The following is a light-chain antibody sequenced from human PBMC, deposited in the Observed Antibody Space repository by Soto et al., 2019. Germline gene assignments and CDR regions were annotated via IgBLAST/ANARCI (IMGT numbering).Light chain of an antibody. Sequence: QSVLSQPPSVSGAPGQRITISCTGSSSNIGANYDVHWYRQVPGTAPKLLMSGDNNRPSGVADRFSGSKSGTSASLAITRLQAEDGADYYCQSYDSSLNRVFGTGTKVTVL. CDR1: SSNIGANYD. J-gene: IGLJ1*01. CDR3: QSYDSSLNRV. V-gene: IGLV1-40*01. CDR2: GDN.